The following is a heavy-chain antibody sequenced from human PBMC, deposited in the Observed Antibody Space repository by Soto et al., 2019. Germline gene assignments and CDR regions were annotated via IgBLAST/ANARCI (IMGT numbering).Heavy chain of an antibody. CDR1: GFIFTRYS. D-gene: IGHD4-4*01. J-gene: IGHJ4*02. CDR2: ISSTTNYI. Sequence: GGSLRLSCAASGFIFTRYSMNWVRQAPGKGLEWVSSISSTTNYIYYGDSMKGRFTIFRDNSRNTLYLEVSSVRAEDTGIYYCARGPDFSNFGYFDYWGQGTPVTVSS. CDR3: ARGPDFSNFGYFDY. V-gene: IGHV3-21*01.